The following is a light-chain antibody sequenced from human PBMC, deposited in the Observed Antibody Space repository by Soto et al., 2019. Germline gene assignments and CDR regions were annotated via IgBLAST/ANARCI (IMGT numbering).Light chain of an antibody. V-gene: IGKV1-39*01. CDR1: QSITIY. CDR2: GAS. J-gene: IGKJ1*01. CDR3: QQTYTAPRT. Sequence: DIQMTQSPSSLSSSVLDRVTVTCRASQSITIYLNWYQQQPGKAPRLLIYGASTLQTGVPSRFSGSGSMTDFTLTISDLQPEDFATYYCQQTYTAPRTFGQGTKVDIK.